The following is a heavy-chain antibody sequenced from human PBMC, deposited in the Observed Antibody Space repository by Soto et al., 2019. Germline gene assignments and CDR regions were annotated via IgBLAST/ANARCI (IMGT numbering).Heavy chain of an antibody. CDR2: IYYSGST. D-gene: IGHD2-8*01. CDR3: ARLYPRGWFDP. V-gene: IGHV4-59*01. J-gene: IGHJ5*02. Sequence: SETLSLTCTVSGGSISSYYWSWIRQPPGKGLEWIGYIYYSGSTNYNPSLKSRVTISVDTSKNQFSLKLSSVTAADTAVYYCARLYPRGWFDPWGQGTLVTVSS. CDR1: GGSISSYY.